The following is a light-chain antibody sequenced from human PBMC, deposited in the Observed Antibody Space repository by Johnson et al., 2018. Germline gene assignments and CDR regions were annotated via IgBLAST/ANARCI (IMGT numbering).Light chain of an antibody. Sequence: QSVLTQPPSVSAAPGQKVTISCSGSSSNIGNNYVSWYQQLPGTAPKLLIYENNKRPSGIPDRFSGSKSGTSATLGITGLQTGAEADYYCETWDSRLSAGNGCGTGTKVTGL. J-gene: IGLJ1*01. CDR1: SSNIGNNY. CDR3: ETWDSRLSAGNG. CDR2: ENN. V-gene: IGLV1-51*02.